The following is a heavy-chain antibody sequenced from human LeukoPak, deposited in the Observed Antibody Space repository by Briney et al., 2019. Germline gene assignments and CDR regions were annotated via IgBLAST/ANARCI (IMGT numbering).Heavy chain of an antibody. J-gene: IGHJ4*02. CDR2: INPSGGST. CDR1: GYTFTSYY. V-gene: IGHV1-46*01. D-gene: IGHD2-2*01. Sequence: ASVKVSCKASGYTFTSYYMHWVRQAPGQGLEWMGIINPSGGSTSYAQKFQGRVTMTRDTSTSTVYMELSSLRSEDTAVYYCAEGSLGYCSSTSCYSHGAYFDYWGQGTLVTVSS. CDR3: AEGSLGYCSSTSCYSHGAYFDY.